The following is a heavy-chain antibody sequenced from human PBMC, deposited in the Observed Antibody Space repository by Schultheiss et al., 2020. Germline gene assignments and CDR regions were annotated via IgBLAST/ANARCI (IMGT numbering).Heavy chain of an antibody. V-gene: IGHV3-74*01. CDR1: GFTFSSYA. CDR3: ARVNIVGATDY. Sequence: GGSLRLSCAASGFTFSSYAMSWVRQAPGKGLVWVSRINSDGSSTSYADSVKGRFTISRDNAKNSLYLQMNSLRAEDTAVYYCARVNIVGATDYWGQGTLVTVSS. CDR2: INSDGSST. D-gene: IGHD1-26*01. J-gene: IGHJ4*02.